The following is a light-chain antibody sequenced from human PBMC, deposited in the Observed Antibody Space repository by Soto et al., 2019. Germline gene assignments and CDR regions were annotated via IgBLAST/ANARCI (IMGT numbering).Light chain of an antibody. Sequence: ALTQPRSVSGSPGQSVTISCTGTGSGLGHYNSVSWYQYHPGKAPKLIIFDVSERPAGVPDRFSGSKSANTASLTISGLQVEDEADYYCCSYAGSYVYVFGTGTKVTVL. CDR2: DVS. J-gene: IGLJ1*01. CDR1: GSGLGHYNS. V-gene: IGLV2-11*01. CDR3: CSYAGSYVYV.